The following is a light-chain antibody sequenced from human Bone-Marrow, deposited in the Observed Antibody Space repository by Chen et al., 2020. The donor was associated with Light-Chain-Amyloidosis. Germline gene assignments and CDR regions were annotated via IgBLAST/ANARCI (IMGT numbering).Light chain of an antibody. J-gene: IGKJ2*01. V-gene: IGKV2-28*01. CDR2: LSS. CDR1: QSLLHSSGYNS. Sequence: DIALTQSPLSLPVTPGEPASISCRSSQSLLHSSGYNSLDWYLQKPGQSPQLLIYLSSTRASGVPDRFSGSGSGTDFTLKISRVEAEDVGVYYCMQALQIPHTFGQGTKLEIK. CDR3: MQALQIPHT.